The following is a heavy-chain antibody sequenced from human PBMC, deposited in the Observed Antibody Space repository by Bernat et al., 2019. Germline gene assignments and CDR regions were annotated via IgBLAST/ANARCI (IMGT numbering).Heavy chain of an antibody. CDR2: ISGSGGST. J-gene: IGHJ3*02. CDR1: GFTFSSYA. Sequence: EVQLLESGGGLVQPGGSLRLSCAASGFTFSSYAMSWVRQAPGKGLEWVSAISGSGGSTYYADSVKGRFTISRDNAKNSLYLQMNSLRAEDTAVYYCAKDALNYYGSSGRGAFDIWGQGTMVTVSS. D-gene: IGHD3-22*01. V-gene: IGHV3-23*01. CDR3: AKDALNYYGSSGRGAFDI.